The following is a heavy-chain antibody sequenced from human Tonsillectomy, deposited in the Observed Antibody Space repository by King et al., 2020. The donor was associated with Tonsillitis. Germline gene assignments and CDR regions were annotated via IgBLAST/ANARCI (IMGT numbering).Heavy chain of an antibody. J-gene: IGHJ4*02. D-gene: IGHD5-18*01. CDR3: TKGVDGYSYGYFDH. CDR2: ISDDGSNK. V-gene: IGHV3-30*18. Sequence: VQLVESGGGVVQPGRSLRLSCAASGFNFSTYVMHWVRQAPGKGLEWLAVISDDGSNKYYAHSVKGRFTISRENSKNTLYLRMNFLKSEDTALYYCTKGVDGYSYGYFDHWGQGVLVSVSS. CDR1: GFNFSTYV.